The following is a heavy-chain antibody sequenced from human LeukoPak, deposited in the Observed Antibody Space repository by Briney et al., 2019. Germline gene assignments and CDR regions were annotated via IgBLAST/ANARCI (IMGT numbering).Heavy chain of an antibody. Sequence: SVKVSCKASGGTFSSYAISWVRQAPGQGLEWMGRIIPILGIANYAQKFQGRVTITADKSTSTAYMELSSLRSEDTAAYYCARAVRGATRNYYGMDVWGQGTTVTVSS. D-gene: IGHD3-10*01. CDR2: IIPILGIA. CDR3: ARAVRGATRNYYGMDV. V-gene: IGHV1-69*04. J-gene: IGHJ6*02. CDR1: GGTFSSYA.